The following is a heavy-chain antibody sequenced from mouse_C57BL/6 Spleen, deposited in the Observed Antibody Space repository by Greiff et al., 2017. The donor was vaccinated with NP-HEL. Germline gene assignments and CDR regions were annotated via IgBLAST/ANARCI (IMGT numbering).Heavy chain of an antibody. CDR3: ARGYYGSSSFYAMDY. V-gene: IGHV3-6*01. D-gene: IGHD1-1*01. CDR1: GYSITSGYY. J-gene: IGHJ4*01. CDR2: ISYDGSN. Sequence: EVKLVESGPGLVKPSQSLSLTCSVTGYSITSGYYWNWIRQFPGNKLEWMGYISYDGSNNYNPSLKNRISITRDTSKNQFFLKLNSVTTEDTATYYCARGYYGSSSFYAMDYWGQGTSVTVSS.